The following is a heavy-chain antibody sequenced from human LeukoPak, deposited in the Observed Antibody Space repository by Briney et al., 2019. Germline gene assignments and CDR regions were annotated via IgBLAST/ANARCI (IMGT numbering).Heavy chain of an antibody. CDR2: ISGSGGST. D-gene: IGHD3-10*01. CDR1: GFTFSSYA. J-gene: IGHJ4*02. CDR3: AKDQRGVYTSYYFDY. V-gene: IGHV3-23*01. Sequence: GGPLRLSCAASGFTFSSYAMSWLRQAPGKGLEWVSAISGSGGSTYYADSVKGRFTISRDNSKNTLYLQMNSLRAEDTAVYYCAKDQRGVYTSYYFDYWGQGTLVTVSS.